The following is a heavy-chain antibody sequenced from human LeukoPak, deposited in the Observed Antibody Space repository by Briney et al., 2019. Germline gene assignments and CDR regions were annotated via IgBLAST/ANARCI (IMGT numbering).Heavy chain of an antibody. V-gene: IGHV1-8*02. J-gene: IGHJ3*02. D-gene: IGHD2-2*01. CDR3: ARGMWDIVVVPAANDAFDI. Sequence: ASVKVSCKASGYTFTSYYMHWVRQATGQGLEWMGWMNPNSGNTGYAQKFQGRVTMTRNTSISTAYMELSSLRSEDTAVYYCARGMWDIVVVPAANDAFDIWGQGTMVTVSS. CDR1: GYTFTSYY. CDR2: MNPNSGNT.